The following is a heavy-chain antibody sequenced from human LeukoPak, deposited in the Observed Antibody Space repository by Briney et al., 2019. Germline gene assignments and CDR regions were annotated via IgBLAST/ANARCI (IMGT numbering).Heavy chain of an antibody. D-gene: IGHD1-26*01. CDR3: AGYSGSYWGAFDI. J-gene: IGHJ3*02. Sequence: ETLSLTCTVSGGSISSYYWSWVRQAPGKGLEWVSAISGSGGSTYYADSVKGRFAISRDNSKNTLYLQMNSLRAEDTAVYYCAGYSGSYWGAFDIWGQGTMVTVSS. CDR2: ISGSGGST. V-gene: IGHV3-23*01. CDR1: GGSISSYY.